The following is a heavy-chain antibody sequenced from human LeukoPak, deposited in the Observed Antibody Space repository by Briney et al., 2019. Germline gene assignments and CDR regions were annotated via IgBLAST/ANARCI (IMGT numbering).Heavy chain of an antibody. CDR1: GYTFTNYG. J-gene: IGHJ4*02. CDR2: VSVYTGYT. Sequence: ASVKVSCKASGYTFTNYGISWVRQAPGQGLEWMGWVSVYTGYTKYPQKFQGRVTITADESTSTAYMELSGLRSEDTAVYYCARDPQATVYRSGHIDYWGQGTLVTVSS. V-gene: IGHV1-18*01. CDR3: ARDPQATVYRSGHIDY. D-gene: IGHD3-22*01.